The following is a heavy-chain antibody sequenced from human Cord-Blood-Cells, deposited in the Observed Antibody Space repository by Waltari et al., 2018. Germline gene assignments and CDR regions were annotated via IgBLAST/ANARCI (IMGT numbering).Heavy chain of an antibody. Sequence: QVQLQQWGAGLLKPSETLSLTCAVYGGSFSGYYWSWVRQPPGKGLEWIGEINHSGRTNYNPSLKSRVTISVDTSKNQFSLKLSSVTAADTAVYYCARAAGSCYLDYWGQGTLVTVSS. CDR1: GGSFSGYY. V-gene: IGHV4-34*01. D-gene: IGHD2-15*01. CDR3: ARAAGSCYLDY. J-gene: IGHJ4*02. CDR2: INHSGRT.